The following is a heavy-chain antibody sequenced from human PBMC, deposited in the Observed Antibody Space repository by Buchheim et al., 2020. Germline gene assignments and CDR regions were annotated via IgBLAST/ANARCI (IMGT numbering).Heavy chain of an antibody. V-gene: IGHV3-15*01. CDR3: TTEVSLDTAMASNDAFDI. Sequence: EVQLVESGGGLVKPGGSLRLSCAASGFTFSNAWMSWVRQAPGKGLEWVGRIKSKTDGGTTDYAAPVKGRFTISRDDSKKTLYLQMNSLKTEDTAVYYCTTEVSLDTAMASNDAFDIWGQGT. CDR1: GFTFSNAW. J-gene: IGHJ3*02. D-gene: IGHD5-18*01. CDR2: IKSKTDGGTT.